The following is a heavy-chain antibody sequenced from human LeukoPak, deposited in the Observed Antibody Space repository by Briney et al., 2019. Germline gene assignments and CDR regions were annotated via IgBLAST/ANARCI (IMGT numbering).Heavy chain of an antibody. J-gene: IGHJ3*02. D-gene: IGHD3-22*01. CDR2: ISSSSSYI. Sequence: NPGGSLRPSCAPAGFSSTSYSTSWVRQAPKEGLGWDSSISSSSSYIYYADSVKGRFTISRDTAKNSLYLQMNSLRAEDTAVYYCARPDSSGFPLDAFDIWGQGTMVTVSS. CDR1: GFSSTSYS. CDR3: ARPDSSGFPLDAFDI. V-gene: IGHV3-21*01.